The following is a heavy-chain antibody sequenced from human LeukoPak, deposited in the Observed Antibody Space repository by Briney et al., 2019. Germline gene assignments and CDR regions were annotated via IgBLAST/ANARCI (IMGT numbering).Heavy chain of an antibody. V-gene: IGHV1-46*01. CDR1: GYTFTSYY. CDR3: AREGVRAEMATIGNYFDY. J-gene: IGHJ4*02. CDR2: INPSGGST. D-gene: IGHD5-24*01. Sequence: ASVKVPCKASGYTFTSYYMHWVRQAPGQGLEWMGIINPSGGSTSYAQKFQGRVTMTRDMSTSTVYMELSSLRSEDTAVYYCAREGVRAEMATIGNYFDYWGQGTLVTVSS.